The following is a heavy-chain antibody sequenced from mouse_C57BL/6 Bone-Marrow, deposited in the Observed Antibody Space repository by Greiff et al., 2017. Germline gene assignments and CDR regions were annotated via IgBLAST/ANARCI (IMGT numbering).Heavy chain of an antibody. CDR2: IDPSDSYT. CDR3: ARDSYDYDGDYYAMDY. D-gene: IGHD2-4*01. Sequence: QVRLQQPGAELVKPGASVKLSCKASGYTFTSYWMQWVKQRPGQGLEWIGEIDPSDSYTNYNQKFKGKATLTVDTSSSTAYMQLSSLTSEDSAVYYCARDSYDYDGDYYAMDYWGQGTSVTVSS. V-gene: IGHV1-50*01. CDR1: GYTFTSYW. J-gene: IGHJ4*01.